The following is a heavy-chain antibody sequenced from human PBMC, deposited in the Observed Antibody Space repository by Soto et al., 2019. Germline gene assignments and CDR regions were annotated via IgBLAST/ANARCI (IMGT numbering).Heavy chain of an antibody. Sequence: PGEALKISCKASGYSFAKYWIGGVCQKPGEGLEWGVVIYPGDAETTYSPSFEGQVIITVPRSRGTDFLEWSRVKASDTDMYSCARPGATTDTVVYDFWGQGTQVTVSS. J-gene: IGHJ4*02. CDR2: IYPGDAET. V-gene: IGHV5-51*01. CDR1: GYSFAKYW. CDR3: ARPGATTDTVVYDF. D-gene: IGHD5-18*01.